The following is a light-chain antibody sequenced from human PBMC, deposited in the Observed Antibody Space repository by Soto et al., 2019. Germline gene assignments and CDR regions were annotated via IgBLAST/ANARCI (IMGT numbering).Light chain of an antibody. V-gene: IGLV2-8*01. J-gene: IGLJ1*01. Sequence: QSALTQPPSASGSPGQSVTISCTGTSSDVGGYNYVSWYQQHPGKAPKLMIYEVSKRPSGVPDRFSGSKSGNTASLTVSGLQAEDEADYYCSSYGDSNNLYVFGTGTKVTVL. CDR1: SSDVGGYNY. CDR3: SSYGDSNNLYV. CDR2: EVS.